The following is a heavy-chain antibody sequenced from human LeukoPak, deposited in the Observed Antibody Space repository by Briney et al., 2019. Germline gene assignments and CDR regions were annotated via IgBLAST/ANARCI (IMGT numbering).Heavy chain of an antibody. CDR2: INHDGGDK. CDR1: GFIFRNYW. CDR3: AITGGPTVTAFDL. D-gene: IGHD4-17*01. V-gene: IGHV3-7*02. J-gene: IGHJ4*02. Sequence: TGGSLRLSCVASGFIFRNYWMSWVRQAPGKGLEWVANINHDGGDKNYVDSVKSRFTISRDNAKSSLYLQMNSLRVEDTAVYYCAITGGPTVTAFDLWGQGILVTVSS.